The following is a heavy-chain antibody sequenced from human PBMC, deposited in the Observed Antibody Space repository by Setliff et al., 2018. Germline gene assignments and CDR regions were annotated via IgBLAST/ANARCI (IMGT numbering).Heavy chain of an antibody. CDR3: ARGNFYYFDRTGRGPNWFDP. V-gene: IGHV3-30*07. CDR1: GFTFGSHA. J-gene: IGHJ5*02. CDR2: ITYAGSNQ. D-gene: IGHD3-22*01. Sequence: GGSLRLSCAASGFTFGSHAMHWVRQAPGKGLEWVAVITYAGSNQYYADSVKGRFTISRDNATNSLYLQMNSLSAEDTAVYYCARGNFYYFDRTGRGPNWFDPWGQGTLVTVSS.